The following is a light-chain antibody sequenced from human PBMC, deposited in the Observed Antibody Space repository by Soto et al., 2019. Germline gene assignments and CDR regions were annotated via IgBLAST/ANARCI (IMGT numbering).Light chain of an antibody. CDR3: CSYAGSNTYV. V-gene: IGLV2-23*01. CDR2: EGT. CDR1: SSDVRIYNL. Sequence: QSALTQPASVSGSPGQSITISCTGTSSDVRIYNLVSWYQQHPGKAPKLMIYEGTRRPSGVSHRFSGSKSGNTASLTISGLQAEDEADYYCCSYAGSNTYVFGTGTKVTVL. J-gene: IGLJ1*01.